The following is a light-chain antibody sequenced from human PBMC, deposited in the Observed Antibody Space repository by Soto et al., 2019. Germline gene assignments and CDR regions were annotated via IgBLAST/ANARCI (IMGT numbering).Light chain of an antibody. J-gene: IGLJ3*02. Sequence: QSVLTQPPSVSGAPGQRVTISCTGSSSNLATYAVHWYQQLPGTAPKLLIYANSNRPSGVPDRFSGSKSGTSASLAITGLQAEDEADYYCHSYDSSLSAWVFGGGTKLTVL. V-gene: IGLV1-40*01. CDR1: SSNLATYA. CDR2: ANS. CDR3: HSYDSSLSAWV.